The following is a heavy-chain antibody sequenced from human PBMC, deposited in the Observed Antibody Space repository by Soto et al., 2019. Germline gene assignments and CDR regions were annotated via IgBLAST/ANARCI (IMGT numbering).Heavy chain of an antibody. Sequence: SETLSLTCTVSGGSVSNYYWSWIRQPAGKGLEWIGRIYTNRITNFSPSLKSRVTMSVDTSKNQVSLKLTSVTAADTAVYYCARAAAASDVYXDYWGKGTQV. V-gene: IGHV4-4*07. D-gene: IGHD6-25*01. J-gene: IGHJ4*02. CDR2: IYTNRIT. CDR1: GGSVSNYY. CDR3: ARAAAASDVYXDY.